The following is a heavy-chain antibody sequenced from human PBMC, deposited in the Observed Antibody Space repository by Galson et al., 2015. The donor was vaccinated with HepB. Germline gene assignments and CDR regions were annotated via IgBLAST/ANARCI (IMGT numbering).Heavy chain of an antibody. CDR1: GFTFGDYA. Sequence: SLRLSCAASGFTFGDYAMSWFRQAPGKGLEWVGFIRSKAYGGTTEYAASVKGRFTISRDDSKSIAYLQMNSLKTEDTAVYYCTRVYYDYIWGTKGRYFDYWGQGTLVTVSS. J-gene: IGHJ4*02. D-gene: IGHD3-16*01. CDR2: IRSKAYGGTT. V-gene: IGHV3-49*03. CDR3: TRVYYDYIWGTKGRYFDY.